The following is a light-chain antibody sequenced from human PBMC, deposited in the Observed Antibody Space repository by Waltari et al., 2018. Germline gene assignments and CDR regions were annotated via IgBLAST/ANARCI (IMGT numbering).Light chain of an antibody. J-gene: IGKJ2*02. CDR3: QQYNNWPGT. CDR1: QSVSSN. CDR2: GAS. V-gene: IGKV3-15*01. Sequence: EIVMTQSPATLSVSPGERATLSCRASQSVSSNLAWYQQKPGQAPRFLIYGASTSATGIPARFSGSGSGTEFTLTISSLQSEDFAVYYCQQYNNWPGTFGQGTKLEIK.